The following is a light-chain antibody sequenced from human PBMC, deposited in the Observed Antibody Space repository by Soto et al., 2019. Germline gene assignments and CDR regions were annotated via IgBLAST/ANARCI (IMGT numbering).Light chain of an antibody. J-gene: IGKJ1*01. Sequence: DIQTTQSPSTLSASVGDRVTITCRASQSISSWLAWYQQKPGKAPKLLIYDASSLESGVPSRFSGSGSGTEFTLTISSLQPDDFATYYCQQYNSYPWTFGQGPR. CDR1: QSISSW. CDR2: DAS. CDR3: QQYNSYPWT. V-gene: IGKV1-5*01.